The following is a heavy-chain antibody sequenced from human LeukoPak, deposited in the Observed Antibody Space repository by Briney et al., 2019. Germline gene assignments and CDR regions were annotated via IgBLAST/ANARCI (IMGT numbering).Heavy chain of an antibody. D-gene: IGHD1-1*01. V-gene: IGHV3-7*01. CDR3: AREARGTRAAFDI. J-gene: IGHJ3*02. CDR1: GFTLSYYW. CDR2: IQEDGSNR. Sequence: PGGSLRLSCAASGFTLSYYWMSWVRQAPGKGLEWVANIQEDGSNRYYVGSVKGRFTISRDNAKNSVYLQMNSLRAEDTAVYYCAREARGTRAAFDIWGQGTMVTVS.